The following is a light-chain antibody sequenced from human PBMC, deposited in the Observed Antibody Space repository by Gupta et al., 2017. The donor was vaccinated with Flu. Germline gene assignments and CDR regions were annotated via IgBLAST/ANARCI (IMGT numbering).Light chain of an antibody. Sequence: QSVLTQPPSASGTPGQRVTISCSGSSSNIGSNTVNWYQQLPGTAPKLLIYSNNQRPSGVPDRFSGSKSGTSASLAISGLQSEDEADYYWAAWDDSLNGRVFGGGPKLTVL. V-gene: IGLV1-44*01. J-gene: IGLJ3*02. CDR3: AAWDDSLNGRV. CDR1: SSNIGSNT. CDR2: SNN.